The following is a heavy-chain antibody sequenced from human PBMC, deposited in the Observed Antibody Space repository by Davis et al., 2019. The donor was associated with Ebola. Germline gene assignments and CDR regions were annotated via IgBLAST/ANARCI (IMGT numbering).Heavy chain of an antibody. V-gene: IGHV4-61*09. CDR1: GGSISSGSYY. D-gene: IGHD6-19*01. Sequence: PSETLSLTCTVSGGSISSGSYYWSWIRQPAGKGLEWIGHIYTSGSTNYNPSLKSRVTISVDTSKNQFSLKLSSVTAADTAVYYCARTSGLKYYFDYWGQGTLVTVSS. CDR2: IYTSGST. J-gene: IGHJ4*02. CDR3: ARTSGLKYYFDY.